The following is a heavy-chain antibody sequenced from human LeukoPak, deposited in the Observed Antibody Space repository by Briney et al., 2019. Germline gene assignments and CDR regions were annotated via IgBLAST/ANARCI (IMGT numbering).Heavy chain of an antibody. J-gene: IGHJ4*02. V-gene: IGHV4-59*01. Sequence: SETLSLTCTVSGDSMSTYYWNWIRQPPGKGLEWFGSISSSGSTNYNPSLRGRVTISVDTSNNHFPLELTSVTAADTAVYYCARGSSSYYHHFDYWGRGTLVTVSS. CDR3: ARGSSSYYHHFDY. CDR1: GDSMSTYY. D-gene: IGHD3-10*01. CDR2: ISSSGST.